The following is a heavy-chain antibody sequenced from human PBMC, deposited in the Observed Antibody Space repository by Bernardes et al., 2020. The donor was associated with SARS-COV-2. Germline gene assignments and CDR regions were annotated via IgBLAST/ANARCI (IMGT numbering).Heavy chain of an antibody. CDR1: AYTFSNYI. Sequence: ASVKVSCRSSAYTFSNYIVHWLRQAPGQRPEWMGLINPRGGSTGYAQKFQGRITVTRDTSTSTVYMDLRNLRSEDTAVYYCATGGDFAFFDYWGQGTLVTVSS. V-gene: IGHV1-46*01. J-gene: IGHJ4*02. D-gene: IGHD2-21*02. CDR3: ATGGDFAFFDY. CDR2: INPRGGST.